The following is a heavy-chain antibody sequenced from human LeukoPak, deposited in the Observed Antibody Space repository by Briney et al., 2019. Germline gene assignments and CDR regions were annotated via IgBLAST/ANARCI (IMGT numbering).Heavy chain of an antibody. CDR2: NGNN. D-gene: IGHD7-27*01. J-gene: IGHJ4*02. CDR3: VRDYWGSLDY. V-gene: IGHV4-61*01. Sequence: SETLSLTCTVSGVSVSTTYNWGWVRRPPGKGLEWIGYNGNNNYNPSLKSRATISLDTSKNQFSLKLHSVTDADTAVYYCVRDYWGSLDYWGQGALVTVSS. CDR1: GVSVSTTYN.